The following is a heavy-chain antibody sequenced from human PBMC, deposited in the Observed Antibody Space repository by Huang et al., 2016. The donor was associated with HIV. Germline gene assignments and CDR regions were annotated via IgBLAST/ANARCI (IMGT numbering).Heavy chain of an antibody. J-gene: IGHJ4*02. CDR2: FYVTGTT. CDR1: GDSVNNYY. V-gene: IGHV4-4*07. Sequence: QVQLQESGPGLVKESETLSLTCIVSGDSVNNYYWSWIRQPAGQRLEWIGRFYVTGTTNYSPSLKSRVSMSLYVSKNRVSLTLKSLSVADTAVYFCARVKGSSWLGYYFDYWGQGIPVTVSS. CDR3: ARVKGSSWLGYYFDY. D-gene: IGHD6-13*01.